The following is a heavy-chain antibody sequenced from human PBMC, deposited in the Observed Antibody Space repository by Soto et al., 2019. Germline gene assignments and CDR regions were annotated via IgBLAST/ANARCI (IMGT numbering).Heavy chain of an antibody. CDR2: ISGSGGST. CDR3: AKKPSSIAARPGWFDP. D-gene: IGHD6-6*01. V-gene: IGHV3-23*01. Sequence: EVQLLESGGGLVQPGGSLRLSCAASGFTFSSYAMSWVRQAPGKGLEWVSAISGSGGSTYYADSVKGRFTISRDNSKNPLYLQMNSLRAEDTAVYYCAKKPSSIAARPGWFDPWGQGTLVTVSS. CDR1: GFTFSSYA. J-gene: IGHJ5*02.